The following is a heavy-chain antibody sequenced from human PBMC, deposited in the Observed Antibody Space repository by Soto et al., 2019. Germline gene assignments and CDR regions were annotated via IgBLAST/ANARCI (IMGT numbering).Heavy chain of an antibody. CDR2: IIPIFGTA. J-gene: IGHJ6*02. D-gene: IGHD6-19*01. CDR1: GGTFRSYA. V-gene: IGHV1-69*01. CDR3: VGWNYYYYGMDV. Sequence: QVQLVQSGAEVKKPGSSVKVSCKASGGTFRSYAISWVRQAPGQGLEWMGGIIPIFGTANYAHKFQGRVTITANESTSTSYTELSILKSEDTAVYYCVGWNYYYYGMDVCGQGTTVTVSS.